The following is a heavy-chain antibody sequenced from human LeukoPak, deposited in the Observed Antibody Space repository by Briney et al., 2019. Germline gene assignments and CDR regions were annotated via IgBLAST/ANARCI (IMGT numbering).Heavy chain of an antibody. CDR3: ARDRWGV. CDR1: GGTFSSYA. CDR2: MNPNSGNT. V-gene: IGHV1-8*02. D-gene: IGHD3-10*01. Sequence: ASVKVSCKASGGTFSSYAISWVRQATGQGLEWMGWMNPNSGNTGYAQKFQGRVTMTRNTSISTAYMELSSLRSEDTAVYYCARDRWGVWGQGTLVTVSS. J-gene: IGHJ4*02.